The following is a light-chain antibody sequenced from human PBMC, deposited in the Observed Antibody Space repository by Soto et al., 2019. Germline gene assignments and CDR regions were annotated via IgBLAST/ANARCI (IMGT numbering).Light chain of an antibody. V-gene: IGKV3-20*01. CDR3: QQYGSSPRT. CDR2: QTS. CDR1: QYINTR. Sequence: EIVLTQSPATLSSFPVDRVTLSCRASQYINTRLAWYQHRPGQAPRLLIYQTSLRAAGIPARFSGSGSGTDFTLTISRLEPEDFAVYYCQQYGSSPRTFGQGTKVDIK. J-gene: IGKJ1*01.